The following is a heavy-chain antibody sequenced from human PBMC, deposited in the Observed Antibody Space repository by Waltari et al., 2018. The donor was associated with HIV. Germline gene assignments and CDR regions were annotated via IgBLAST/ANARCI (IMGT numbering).Heavy chain of an antibody. CDR3: ARGRYSYGDGWFDP. D-gene: IGHD5-18*01. CDR2: IYTSGST. Sequence: QVQLQESGPGLVKPSETLSLTCTVSGGSISSYYWSWIRQPAGKGLEWIGRIYTSGSTNYNPSLKSRGTMSVDTSKNQFSLKLSSVTAADTAVYYCARGRYSYGDGWFDPWGQGTLVTVSS. CDR1: GGSISSYY. V-gene: IGHV4-4*07. J-gene: IGHJ5*02.